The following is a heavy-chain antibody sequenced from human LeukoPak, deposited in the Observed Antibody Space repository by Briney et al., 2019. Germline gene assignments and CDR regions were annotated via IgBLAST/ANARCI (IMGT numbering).Heavy chain of an antibody. CDR3: AREGWSGELLRHVLDS. D-gene: IGHD3-10*01. CDR1: GFTFGSYW. Sequence: PGGSLRHSCAASGFTFGSYWMSWVRQAPGKGLAWVANIKQDGSEQYYVDSVEGRFTISRDNAKNSLYLQMNSLTAEDTAAYYCAREGWSGELLRHVLDSWGQGTLVTVSS. CDR2: IKQDGSEQ. V-gene: IGHV3-7*01. J-gene: IGHJ4*02.